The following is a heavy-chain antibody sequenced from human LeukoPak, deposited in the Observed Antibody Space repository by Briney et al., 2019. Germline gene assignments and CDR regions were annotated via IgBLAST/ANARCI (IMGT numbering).Heavy chain of an antibody. D-gene: IGHD6-19*01. Sequence: SEPLSLTFTASGYPISSGYYWGWIRQPPGKGLEWNGSIYHRGSTYYNPSLKSRVTISVDTSKNQFCLKLNSVTAADTAVYYCARWAGKLAAVAGNGRYYFDYWGEGTLVTVSS. V-gene: IGHV4-38-2*02. CDR1: GYPISSGYY. J-gene: IGHJ4*02. CDR3: ARWAGKLAAVAGNGRYYFDY. CDR2: IYHRGST.